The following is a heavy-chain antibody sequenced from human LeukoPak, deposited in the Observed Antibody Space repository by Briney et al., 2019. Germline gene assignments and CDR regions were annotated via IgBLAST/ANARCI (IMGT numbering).Heavy chain of an antibody. D-gene: IGHD6-19*01. CDR3: AKGSYSSGWISDY. Sequence: GGSLSLSRAVSGFSHSSYAMRWVPPAPGEGLVWVSLISTSDTAPYYADSVTGRFTISRDNSKNTMYLQMNSLGAEDTALYYGAKGSYSSGWISDYWGQGTLVTVSS. V-gene: IGHV3-23*01. J-gene: IGHJ4*02. CDR2: ISTSDTAP. CDR1: GFSHSSYA.